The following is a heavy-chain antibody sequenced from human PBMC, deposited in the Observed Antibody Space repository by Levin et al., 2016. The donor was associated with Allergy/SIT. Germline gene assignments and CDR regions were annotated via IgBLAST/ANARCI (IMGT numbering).Heavy chain of an antibody. D-gene: IGHD3-10*01. CDR3: ARDFGSRTYYYGMDV. Sequence: SVKVSCKASGGTFSSYAISWVRQAPGQGLEWMGGIIPIFGTANYAQKFQGRVTITADESTSTAYMELSSLRSEDTAVYYCARDFGSRTYYYGMDVWGQGTTVTVSS. CDR1: GGTFSSYA. CDR2: IIPIFGTA. J-gene: IGHJ6*02. V-gene: IGHV1-69*13.